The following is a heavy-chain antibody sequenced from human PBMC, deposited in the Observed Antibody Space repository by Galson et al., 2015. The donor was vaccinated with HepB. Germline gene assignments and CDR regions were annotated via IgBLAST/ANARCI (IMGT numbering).Heavy chain of an antibody. J-gene: IGHJ6*04. CDR2: ISAYTGNI. CDR1: GYTFTNYG. V-gene: IGHV1-18*01. CDR3: ARVTDRRGFYYDVGGDSRKAKNYYYNCVDV. Sequence: SVKVSCKASGYTFTNYGITWVRQAPGQGLEWMGWISAYTGNIKYAQKFQGRVTMTTDTSTSTAYMDLRSLRSDDTAVYYCARVTDRRGFYYDVGGDSRKAKNYYYNCVDVWGKGTTVTVSS. D-gene: IGHD3-22*01.